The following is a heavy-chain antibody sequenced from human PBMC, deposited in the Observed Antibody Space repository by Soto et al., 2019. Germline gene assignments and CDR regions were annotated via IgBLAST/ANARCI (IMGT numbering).Heavy chain of an antibody. V-gene: IGHV3-30-3*01. CDR3: ARGDGHTYGTFFDY. Sequence: PGGSLRLSCAVSGSTISSYAMHWVRQAPGKGLEWVAFISYDGSNKYYAGSVTGRFNISRDNSKNTVYLQMNSLRAEDTAVYYCARGDGHTYGTFFDYWGQGTLVTVSS. D-gene: IGHD5-18*01. J-gene: IGHJ4*02. CDR2: ISYDGSNK. CDR1: GSTISSYA.